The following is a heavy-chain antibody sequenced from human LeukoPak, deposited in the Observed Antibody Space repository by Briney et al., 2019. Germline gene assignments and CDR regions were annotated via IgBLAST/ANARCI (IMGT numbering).Heavy chain of an antibody. J-gene: IGHJ4*02. D-gene: IGHD3-22*01. CDR3: ARGYYDSSGHDY. V-gene: IGHV3-30-3*01. Sequence: VRSLRLSCAASGFTFSSYAMHWVRQAPGKGLEWVAVISYDGSNKYYADSVKGRFTISRDNSKNTLYLQMNSLRAEDTAVYYCARGYYDSSGHDYWGQGTLVTVSS. CDR1: GFTFSSYA. CDR2: ISYDGSNK.